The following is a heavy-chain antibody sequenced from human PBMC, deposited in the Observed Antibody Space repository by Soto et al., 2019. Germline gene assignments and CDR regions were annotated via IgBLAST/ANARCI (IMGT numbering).Heavy chain of an antibody. Sequence: WGSLRVSCASSGFTFSNAWMTWVRQAPGKGLEWVGRIKSKTDGGTADYAAPVKGRFTISRDDSKNTLYLQMNSLKSEDTAVYYCMDPLPDYWGQGTMVTVSS. CDR2: IKSKTDGGTA. CDR3: MDPLPDY. CDR1: GFTFSNAW. J-gene: IGHJ4*02. V-gene: IGHV3-15*01. D-gene: IGHD2-15*01.